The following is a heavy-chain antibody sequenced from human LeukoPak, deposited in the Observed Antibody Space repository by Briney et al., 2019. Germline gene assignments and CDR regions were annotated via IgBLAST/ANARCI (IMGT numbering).Heavy chain of an antibody. D-gene: IGHD2-21*01. J-gene: IGHJ4*02. V-gene: IGHV4-31*03. CDR3: ARDGDGTGYYFDY. Sequence: TLSLTCTVSGGSISSGGYYWSWIRQHPGKGLEWIGYIYYSGSTYYNPFLKSRVTISVDTSKNQFSLKLSSVTAADTAVYYCARDGDGTGYYFDYWGQGTLVTVSS. CDR2: IYYSGST. CDR1: GGSISSGGYY.